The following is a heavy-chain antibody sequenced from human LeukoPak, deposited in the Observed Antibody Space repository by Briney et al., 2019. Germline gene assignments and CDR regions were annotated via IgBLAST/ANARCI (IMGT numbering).Heavy chain of an antibody. CDR2: ISAGGGST. CDR1: GFTVSSNY. D-gene: IGHD6-13*01. Sequence: PGGSLRLSCVASGFTVSSNYMSWVRQAPGKGLEWVSGISAGGGSTYYADSVKGRFTISGDNSKNTLDVQMNSLRAEDTAVYYCARGQKYTSSWLDYWGQGTLVTVSS. V-gene: IGHV3-23*01. J-gene: IGHJ4*02. CDR3: ARGQKYTSSWLDY.